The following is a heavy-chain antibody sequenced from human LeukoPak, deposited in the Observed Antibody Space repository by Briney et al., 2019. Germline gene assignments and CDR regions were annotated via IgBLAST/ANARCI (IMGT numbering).Heavy chain of an antibody. D-gene: IGHD3-9*01. Sequence: GGSLRLSCAASGFTFSSYTMNLVRQAPGKGLEWVSSISSSSSAIYYAASVKGRFTISRDNAKNSLYLQMNSLRDEDTAVYYCARGALRYSDYWGQGTLVTVPS. J-gene: IGHJ4*02. CDR1: GFTFSSYT. V-gene: IGHV3-48*02. CDR3: ARGALRYSDY. CDR2: ISSSSSAI.